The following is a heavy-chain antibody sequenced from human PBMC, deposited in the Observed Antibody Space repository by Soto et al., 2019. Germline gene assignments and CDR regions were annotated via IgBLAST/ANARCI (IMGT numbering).Heavy chain of an antibody. J-gene: IGHJ6*02. D-gene: IGHD3-10*01. V-gene: IGHV3-30-3*01. CDR2: ISYDGSNK. CDR1: GFTFSSYA. CDR3: ASYGSGSYFLMPYYYYGMDV. Sequence: GGSLRLSCAASGFTFSSYAMHWVRQAPGKGLEWVAVISYDGSNKYYADSVKGRFTISRDNSKNTLYLQMNSLRAEDTAVYYCASYGSGSYFLMPYYYYGMDVWGQGTTVTVSS.